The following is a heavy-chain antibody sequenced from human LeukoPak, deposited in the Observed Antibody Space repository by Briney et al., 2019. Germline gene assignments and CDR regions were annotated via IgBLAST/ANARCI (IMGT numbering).Heavy chain of an antibody. D-gene: IGHD1-26*01. CDR2: IIPIFGTA. J-gene: IGHJ6*02. V-gene: IGHV1-69*13. CDR1: GGTFSSYA. Sequence: SVKVSCKASGGTFSSYAISWVRQAPGQGLEWMGGIIPIFGTANYAQKFQGRVTITADESTSTAYMELSSLRSEDTAVYYCARPSESKVNSGTKGYYYYGMDVWGQGTTVTVSS. CDR3: ARPSESKVNSGTKGYYYYGMDV.